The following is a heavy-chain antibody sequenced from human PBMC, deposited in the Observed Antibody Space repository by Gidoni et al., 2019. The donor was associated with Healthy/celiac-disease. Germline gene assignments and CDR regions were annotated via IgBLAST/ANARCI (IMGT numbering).Heavy chain of an antibody. V-gene: IGHV1-69*06. CDR3: AALPLDGYNSVDY. J-gene: IGHJ4*02. Sequence: QVQLVQSGAEVKNPASSVKVSCKASGGTFSSYAISWVRQAPGQGLEWLGGIIPIFGTANYAQKFQGRVTITADKSTSTAYMELSSLRSEDTAVYYCAALPLDGYNSVDYWGQGTLVTVSS. CDR2: IIPIFGTA. CDR1: GGTFSSYA. D-gene: IGHD5-12*01.